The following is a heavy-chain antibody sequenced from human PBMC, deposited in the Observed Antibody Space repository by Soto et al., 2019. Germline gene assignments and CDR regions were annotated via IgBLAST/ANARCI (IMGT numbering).Heavy chain of an antibody. CDR2: INPSSGGT. CDR1: GYTFSDYY. J-gene: IGHJ5*02. Sequence: ASVKVSCKASGYTFSDYYVHWVREAPGQGLEWMGWINPSSGGTIYTQRFQGRVTMTRDTSISTVYMELSRLTSDDTAVYYCAREMGVIGASGYTWFDRWGQRALVTVSS. V-gene: IGHV1-2*02. CDR3: AREMGVIGASGYTWFDR. D-gene: IGHD1-26*01.